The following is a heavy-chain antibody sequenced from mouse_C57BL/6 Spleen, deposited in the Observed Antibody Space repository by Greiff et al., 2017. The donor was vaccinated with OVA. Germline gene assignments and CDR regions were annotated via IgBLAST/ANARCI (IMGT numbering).Heavy chain of an antibody. Sequence: QVQLQQPGAELVRPGSSVKLSCKASGYTFTSYWMHWVKQRPIQGLEWIGNIDPSDSDTHYHQKFKDKATLTVDKSSSTAYMQLSSLTSEDSAVYYCARDSSYAMDYWGQGTSVTVSS. CDR3: ARDSSYAMDY. D-gene: IGHD3-2*01. CDR2: IDPSDSDT. CDR1: GYTFTSYW. V-gene: IGHV1-52*01. J-gene: IGHJ4*01.